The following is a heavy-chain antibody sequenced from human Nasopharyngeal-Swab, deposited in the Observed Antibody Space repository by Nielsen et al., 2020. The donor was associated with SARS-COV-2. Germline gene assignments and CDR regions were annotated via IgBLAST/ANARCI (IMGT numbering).Heavy chain of an antibody. CDR1: GFTFSNYA. J-gene: IGHJ6*03. CDR2: ISGSGGGT. Sequence: GESLKISCAASGFTFSNYAMSWVRQAPGKGLEWVSAISGSGGGTYYADSVKGRFTTSRDNSRNTLYLQMNSLRAEDTAVYYCAKSVCSGTNCYSYYYYMDVWGKGITVTVSS. D-gene: IGHD2-2*02. V-gene: IGHV3-23*01. CDR3: AKSVCSGTNCYSYYYYMDV.